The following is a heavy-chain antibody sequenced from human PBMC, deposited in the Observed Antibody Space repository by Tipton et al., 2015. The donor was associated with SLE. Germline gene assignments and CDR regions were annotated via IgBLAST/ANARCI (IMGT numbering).Heavy chain of an antibody. CDR3: ARDGETIAVAGTNFFDS. CDR1: GFSITSGHY. Sequence: TLSLTCSVSGFSITSGHYWGWIRQPPGKGLEWIGGLDHSGSTFYNPSLQSRVTISVDTSKNQFSLNVRSVTAADTAVYYCARDGETIAVAGTNFFDSWGQGTLVTVSS. D-gene: IGHD6-19*01. J-gene: IGHJ4*02. V-gene: IGHV4-38-2*02. CDR2: LDHSGST.